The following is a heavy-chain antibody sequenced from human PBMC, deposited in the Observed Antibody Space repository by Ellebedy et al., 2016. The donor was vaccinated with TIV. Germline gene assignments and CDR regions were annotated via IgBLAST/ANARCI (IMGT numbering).Heavy chain of an antibody. D-gene: IGHD2-15*01. V-gene: IGHV1-3*01. CDR3: ARARGGCSGDGCDSDFDF. J-gene: IGHJ4*02. CDR1: GYSFTTFT. Sequence: AASVKVSCKASGYSFTTFTIHWVRQAPGQRPEWMGWINPDSGDTKHSQKFQARVTITRDTFASTAYMELSSLRSEDTAVYHCARARGGCSGDGCDSDFDFWGQGTPVTVSS. CDR2: INPDSGDT.